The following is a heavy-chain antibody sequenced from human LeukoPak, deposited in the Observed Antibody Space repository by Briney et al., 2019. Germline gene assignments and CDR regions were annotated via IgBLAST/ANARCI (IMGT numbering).Heavy chain of an antibody. Sequence: SETLSLTCTVSGGSISSYYWSWIRQPAGKGLEWIGRIYTSGSTNYNPSLKSRVTMSVDTSKNQFSLKLSSVTAADTAVYYCARDSKYYYDSSGYIDWFDPWGQGTLVTVSS. J-gene: IGHJ5*02. D-gene: IGHD3-22*01. CDR3: ARDSKYYYDSSGYIDWFDP. V-gene: IGHV4-4*07. CDR1: GGSISSYY. CDR2: IYTSGST.